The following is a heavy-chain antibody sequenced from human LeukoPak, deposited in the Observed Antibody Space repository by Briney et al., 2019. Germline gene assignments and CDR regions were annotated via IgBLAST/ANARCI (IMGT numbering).Heavy chain of an antibody. D-gene: IGHD5-18*01. V-gene: IGHV3-43D*04. J-gene: IGHJ4*02. Sequence: GGSLRLSCAASGFTFHDYAMYWVRQAPGKGLEWVSLINWNAGSTYYADSAKGRFTISRDNSKNSLYLQMNSLRAEDTAMYYCAKGGGGGYSYGYGQLDYWGQGTLVTVSS. CDR2: INWNAGST. CDR1: GFTFHDYA. CDR3: AKGGGGGYSYGYGQLDY.